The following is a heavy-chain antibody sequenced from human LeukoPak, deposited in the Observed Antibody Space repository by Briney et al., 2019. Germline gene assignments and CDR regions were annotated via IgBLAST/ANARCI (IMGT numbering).Heavy chain of an antibody. CDR2: IYPGDSDT. CDR1: GYSFTSYW. V-gene: IGHV5-51*01. Sequence: GESLKISCKGSGYSFTSYWIGWVRQMPGEGLEWMGFIYPGDSDTRYSPSFEGQVTISADKSITTAYLQWTSLKASDTAMYYCARHLTSGGSCCNLDFWGQGTLVTVSS. J-gene: IGHJ4*02. CDR3: ARHLTSGGSCCNLDF. D-gene: IGHD2-15*01.